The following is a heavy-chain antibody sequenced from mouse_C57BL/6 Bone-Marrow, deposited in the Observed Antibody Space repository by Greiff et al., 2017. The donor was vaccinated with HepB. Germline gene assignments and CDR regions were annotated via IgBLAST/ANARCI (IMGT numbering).Heavy chain of an antibody. CDR3: ARPATVVATRGMDY. Sequence: EVKLVESGGGLVKPGGSLKLSCAASGFTFSDYGMHWVRQAPEKGLEWVAYISSGSSTIYYADTVKGRFTISRDNAKNTLFLQMTSLRSEDTAMYYCARPATVVATRGMDYWGQGTSVTVSS. D-gene: IGHD1-1*01. CDR1: GFTFSDYG. J-gene: IGHJ4*01. CDR2: ISSGSSTI. V-gene: IGHV5-17*01.